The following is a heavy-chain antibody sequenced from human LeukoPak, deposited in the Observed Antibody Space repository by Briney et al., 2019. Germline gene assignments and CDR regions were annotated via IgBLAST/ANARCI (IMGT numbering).Heavy chain of an antibody. V-gene: IGHV1-69*13. CDR3: VRDMGGHDFYFNY. Sequence: ASVKVSCKASGGTFSTYGFSWVRQAPGQGLEWMGGIIPMFGTANYAQKFQGRVTITADESTSTAYMELSSLRSEDTAVYYCVRDMGGHDFYFNYWGQGTLVTVSA. D-gene: IGHD5-12*01. J-gene: IGHJ4*02. CDR1: GGTFSTYG. CDR2: IIPMFGTA.